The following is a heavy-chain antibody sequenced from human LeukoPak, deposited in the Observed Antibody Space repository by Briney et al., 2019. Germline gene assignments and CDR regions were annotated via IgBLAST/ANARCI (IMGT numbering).Heavy chain of an antibody. J-gene: IGHJ4*02. D-gene: IGHD3-3*02. Sequence: GESLKISCKGSGYSFTNYWIGWVRQMPGKGLEWMGIIYPGDSDTRYSPSFQGQVTISADKSISTVYLQWSSLKASDSAMYYCARSEGLSNCDYWGQGTLVTVSS. CDR1: GYSFTNYW. V-gene: IGHV5-51*01. CDR3: ARSEGLSNCDY. CDR2: IYPGDSDT.